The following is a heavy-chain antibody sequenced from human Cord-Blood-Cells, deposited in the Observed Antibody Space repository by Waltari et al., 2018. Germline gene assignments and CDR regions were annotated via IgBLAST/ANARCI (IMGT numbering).Heavy chain of an antibody. CDR3: ARMVYADY. J-gene: IGHJ4*02. D-gene: IGHD2-8*01. CDR2: ICSGGST. CDR1: GFTVSSNY. V-gene: IGHV3-53*01. Sequence: EVQLVESGGGLIQPGGSLRLSCAASGFTVSSNYMSWVRQAPGKGLVWVSVICSGGSTYYADSVNGRFTISRDNSKNTLYLQMNSLRAEDTAVYYCARMVYADYWGQGTLVTVSS.